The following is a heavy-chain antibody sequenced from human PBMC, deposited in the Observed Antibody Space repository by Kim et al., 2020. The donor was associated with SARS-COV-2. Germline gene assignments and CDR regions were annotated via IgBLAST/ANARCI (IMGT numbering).Heavy chain of an antibody. J-gene: IGHJ5*02. CDR2: INQNAYVT. Sequence: GGSLRLSCAGSGSTFSNHWMAWVRQAPGKGLEWVAHINQNAYVTYYVESLRGRFTISRDNTKNSLFLQMNNLRAEDTAVYYCAVLNVASTGPNWFDPWGQGTLVSVSS. V-gene: IGHV3-7*03. D-gene: IGHD1-1*01. CDR3: AVLNVASTGPNWFDP. CDR1: GSTFSNHW.